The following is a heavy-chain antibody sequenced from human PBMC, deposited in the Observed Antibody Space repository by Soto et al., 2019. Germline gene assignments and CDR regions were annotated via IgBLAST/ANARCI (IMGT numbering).Heavy chain of an antibody. CDR1: RDTFTSYY. V-gene: IGHV1-46*01. J-gene: IGHJ5*02. CDR2: INPHGGST. D-gene: IGHD1-26*01. CDR3: ARSSGGNFGIIIEGTNWFAP. Sequence: ASVKVSCKAPRDTFTSYYINWVRQAPGQGLEWMGVINPHGGSTAYAQKFKGRVTLTRDTSTSTVYMEVIRLTSEDTAMYYCARSSGGNFGIIIEGTNWFAPWGQGTLVTVYS.